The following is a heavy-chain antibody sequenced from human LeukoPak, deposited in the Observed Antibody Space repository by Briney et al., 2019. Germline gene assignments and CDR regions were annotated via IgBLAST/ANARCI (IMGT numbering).Heavy chain of an antibody. D-gene: IGHD3-3*01. J-gene: IGHJ6*04. CDR3: ARANIQLRFLTDV. CDR1: GASLNSGNYY. CDR2: IYYSGNT. Sequence: PSETLSLTCTVSGASLNSGNYYWTWIRQAPGTGLEWIGYIYYSGNTFYNPSLKSRVTTSMDMSKNQFSLRLTSLTPTDTAVYYCARANIQLRFLTDVRGKGTTVIVSS. V-gene: IGHV4-30-4*08.